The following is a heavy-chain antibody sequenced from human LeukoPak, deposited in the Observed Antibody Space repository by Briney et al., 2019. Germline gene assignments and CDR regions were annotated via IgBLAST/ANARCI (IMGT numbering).Heavy chain of an antibody. CDR3: VTGFTTMAVDYFDY. J-gene: IGHJ4*02. V-gene: IGHV1-24*01. D-gene: IGHD5-18*01. CDR2: SDPEDGER. Sequence: ASVMVSCKVSGKTLSDLSIHWLRQPPGKGLEWLGGSDPEDGERIYAQMFQGRVTMTEDTSIDTAYMELSSLRSEDTAVYYCVTGFTTMAVDYFDYWGQGTLVTVSP. CDR1: GKTLSDLS.